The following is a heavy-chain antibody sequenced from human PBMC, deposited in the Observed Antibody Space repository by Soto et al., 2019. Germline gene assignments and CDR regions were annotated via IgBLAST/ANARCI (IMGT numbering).Heavy chain of an antibody. CDR2: IWSDGSNK. D-gene: IGHD3-3*01. V-gene: IGHV3-33*06. CDR1: GFTFSSYG. CDR3: AKEFWGGPFDY. Sequence: QVQLVESGGGVVQPGRSLRLSCAASGFTFSSYGMHWVRQAPGKGLEWVAVIWSDGSNKYYADSVKGRFTISRDNSKNTLYLQVNSLRAEDTGVYYCAKEFWGGPFDYWGQGTLVTVSS. J-gene: IGHJ4*02.